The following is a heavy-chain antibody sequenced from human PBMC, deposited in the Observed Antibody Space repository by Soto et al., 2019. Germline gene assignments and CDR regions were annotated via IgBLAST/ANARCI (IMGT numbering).Heavy chain of an antibody. CDR3: PRGVSGWDNGMDV. CDR2: ISSDGSST. CDR1: GFTFSSYW. D-gene: IGHD6-19*01. V-gene: IGHV3-74*03. J-gene: IGHJ6*02. Sequence: EVQLVESGGGLVQPGGSLRLSCEASGFTFSSYWMHWVRQAPGKGLVWVSRISSDGSSTTYADSVKGRFTISRDNAKNTLYLQMNSLRAEDTAVYYCPRGVSGWDNGMDVWGQGTTVTVSS.